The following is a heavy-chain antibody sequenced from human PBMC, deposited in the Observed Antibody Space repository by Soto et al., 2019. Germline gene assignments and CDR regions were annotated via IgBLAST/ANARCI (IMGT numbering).Heavy chain of an antibody. CDR2: IYPGDSDT. J-gene: IGHJ4*02. V-gene: IGHV5-51*07. CDR1: GYSFTSYW. Sequence: PGESLKISCKGSGYSFTSYWIDWVHQMPGKGLEWMGIIYPGDSDTRYSPSFQGQVTISADKSISTAYLQWSSLKASDTAMYYCARHGPTDYGGNGVVDYWGQGTLVTVSS. D-gene: IGHD4-17*01. CDR3: ARHGPTDYGGNGVVDY.